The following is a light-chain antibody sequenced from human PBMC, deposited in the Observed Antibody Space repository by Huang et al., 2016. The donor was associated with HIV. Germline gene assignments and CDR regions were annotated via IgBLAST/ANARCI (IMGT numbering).Light chain of an antibody. CDR3: QQYNNWPPWT. J-gene: IGKJ1*01. V-gene: IGKV3-15*01. CDR2: GAS. CDR1: QSVSRN. Sequence: EIVITQSPATLSVSPGERATLSCRASQSVSRNLAWYQKKPGQAPRLLIYGASTRATGIPARVSGSGSGTEFTLTISSLQSEDFAVYYCQQYNNWPPWTFGQGTKVEIK.